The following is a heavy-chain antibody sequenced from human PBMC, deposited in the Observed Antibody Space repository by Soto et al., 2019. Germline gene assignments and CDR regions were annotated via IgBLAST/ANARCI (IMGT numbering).Heavy chain of an antibody. CDR1: GYSFNSYW. CDR2: IDPSDSYT. D-gene: IGHD3-3*02. CDR3: ARRSIRTDYYYGMDV. Sequence: GEALKNSRKGSGYSFNSYWNNWGRPMAGKGLEWMGRIDPSDSYTNYSPSFQGHVTISADKSISTAYLQWSSLKASDTAMYYCARRSIRTDYYYGMDVWGQGTTVTVSS. J-gene: IGHJ6*02. V-gene: IGHV5-10-1*01.